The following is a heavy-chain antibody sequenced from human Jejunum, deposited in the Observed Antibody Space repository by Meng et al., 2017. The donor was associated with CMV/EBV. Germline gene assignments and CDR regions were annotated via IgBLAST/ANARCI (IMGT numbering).Heavy chain of an antibody. D-gene: IGHD1-26*01. Sequence: QLVESGGGLVQPGGSLRLSCAGSGFSLSDHFMDWVRQAPGQGLEWVGRIRNKAQSYITDYAASVKGRFTISRDDSQNSVYLQMNSLKTEDTAVYYCARDISGSDVDVWGQGTTVTVS. CDR2: IRNKAQSYIT. V-gene: IGHV3-72*01. CDR3: ARDISGSDVDV. J-gene: IGHJ6*02. CDR1: GFSLSDHF.